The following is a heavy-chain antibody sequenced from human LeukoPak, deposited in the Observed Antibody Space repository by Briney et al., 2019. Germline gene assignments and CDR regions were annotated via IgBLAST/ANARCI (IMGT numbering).Heavy chain of an antibody. CDR1: GFTFTNYA. CDR2: ISKSSNYM. CDR3: AKAWVGGEQWLVRAFEI. J-gene: IGHJ3*02. D-gene: IGHD6-19*01. Sequence: AGGSLRLPCAASGFTFTNYALSWVRQAPGKGLEWVSSISKSSNYMYYADSVKGRFTTSRDNAKNSLYLQMNSLRADDTALYYCAKAWVGGEQWLVRAFEIWGQGTMVTVSS. V-gene: IGHV3-21*01.